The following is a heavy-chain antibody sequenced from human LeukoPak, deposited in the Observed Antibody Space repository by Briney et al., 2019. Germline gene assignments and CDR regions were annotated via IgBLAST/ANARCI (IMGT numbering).Heavy chain of an antibody. J-gene: IGHJ4*02. CDR2: ISYDGSNK. Sequence: GGSLRLSCAASGFTFSSYAMHWVRQAPGKGLEWVAVISYDGSNKYYADSVKGRFTISRDNSKNTLYLQMNSLRAEDTAVYYCARGYTYYYDSNFDYWGQGTLVTVSS. CDR3: ARGYTYYYDSNFDY. CDR1: GFTFSSYA. V-gene: IGHV3-30*04. D-gene: IGHD3-22*01.